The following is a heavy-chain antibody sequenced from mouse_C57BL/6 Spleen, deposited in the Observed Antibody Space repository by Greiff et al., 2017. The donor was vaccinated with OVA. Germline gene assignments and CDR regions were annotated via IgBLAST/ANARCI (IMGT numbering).Heavy chain of an antibody. J-gene: IGHJ3*01. D-gene: IGHD4-1*01. CDR1: GYTFTDYE. V-gene: IGHV1-15*01. CDR2: IDPETGGT. Sequence: QVQLQQSGAELVRPGASVTLSCKASGYTFTDYEMHWVKQTPVHGLEWIGAIDPETGGTAYNQKFKGKAILTADKSSGTAYMELRSLTSEDSAVYYCTRSETGPVAYWGQGTLVTVSA. CDR3: TRSETGPVAY.